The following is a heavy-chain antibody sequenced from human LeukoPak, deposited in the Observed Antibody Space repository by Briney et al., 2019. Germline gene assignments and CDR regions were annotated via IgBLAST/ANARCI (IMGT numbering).Heavy chain of an antibody. CDR2: ISGSGGST. V-gene: IGHV3-23*01. D-gene: IGHD3-10*01. CDR1: GFTFSSYA. Sequence: PGGSLRLSCAASGFTFSSYAMSWVGQAPGKGLEWVSAISGSGGSTYYADSVKGRFTISRDNSKNTLYLQMNSLRAEDTAVYYCAKMGAKYYYGSGSYYNFDYWGQGTLVTVSS. CDR3: AKMGAKYYYGSGSYYNFDY. J-gene: IGHJ4*02.